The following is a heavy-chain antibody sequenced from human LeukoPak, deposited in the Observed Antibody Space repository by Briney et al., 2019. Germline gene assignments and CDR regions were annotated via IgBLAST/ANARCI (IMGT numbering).Heavy chain of an antibody. CDR2: ISPKGIT. D-gene: IGHD6-13*01. CDR3: ARDRGRYSGSSWRGYYYYYMDV. CDR1: GYPINIDYS. Sequence: SETLSLTCFVSGYPINIDYSWGWIRQSPGKGLEWIGVISPKGITYYNPSLRGRVSISPDTSKNQFSLRLSSMTATDTAMYYCARDRGRYSGSSWRGYYYYYMDVWGKGTTVTISS. J-gene: IGHJ6*03. V-gene: IGHV4-38-2*02.